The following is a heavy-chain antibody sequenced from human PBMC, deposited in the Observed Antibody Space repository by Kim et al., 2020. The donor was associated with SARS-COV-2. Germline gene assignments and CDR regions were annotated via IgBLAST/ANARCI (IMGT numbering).Heavy chain of an antibody. J-gene: IGHJ6*02. V-gene: IGHV3-23*01. Sequence: LKGRFTISGDNSKNTLYLQMTSLRAEDTAVYYCSNIVGAISWYYYGMDVWGQGTTVTVSS. D-gene: IGHD1-26*01. CDR3: SNIVGAISWYYYGMDV.